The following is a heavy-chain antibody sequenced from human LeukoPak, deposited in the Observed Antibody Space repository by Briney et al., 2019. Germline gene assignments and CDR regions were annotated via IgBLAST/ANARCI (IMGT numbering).Heavy chain of an antibody. V-gene: IGHV4-4*07. D-gene: IGHD3-3*01. CDR3: ARDGASRDFWSGPNWFDP. Sequence: PSETLSLTCTVSGGSIGSYYWSWIRQPAGKGLEWIGRIYTSGSTNYNPSLKSRVTMSVDTSKNQFSLKLSSVTAADTAVYYCARDGASRDFWSGPNWFDPWGQGTLVTVSS. CDR2: IYTSGST. CDR1: GGSIGSYY. J-gene: IGHJ5*02.